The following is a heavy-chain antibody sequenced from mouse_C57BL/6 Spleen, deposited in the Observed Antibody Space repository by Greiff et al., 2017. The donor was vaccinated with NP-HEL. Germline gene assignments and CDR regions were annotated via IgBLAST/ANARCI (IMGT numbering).Heavy chain of an antibody. V-gene: IGHV5-17*01. D-gene: IGHD4-1*01. CDR1: GFTFSDYG. J-gene: IGHJ4*01. CDR2: ISSGSSTI. CDR3: ARRDSLSNWDVEYAMDY. Sequence: EVHLVESGGGLVKPGGSLKLSCAASGFTFSDYGMHWVRQAPEKGLEWVAYISSGSSTIYYADTVKGRFTISRDNAKNTLFLQMTSLRSEDTAMYYCARRDSLSNWDVEYAMDYWGQGTSVTVSS.